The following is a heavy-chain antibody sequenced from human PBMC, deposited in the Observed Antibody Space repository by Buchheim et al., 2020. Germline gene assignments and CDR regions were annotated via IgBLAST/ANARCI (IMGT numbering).Heavy chain of an antibody. CDR3: ARDWDSSDWYGLS. CDR2: IWYDGSNR. D-gene: IGHD6-19*01. J-gene: IGHJ5*02. CDR1: GFTFSSYG. V-gene: IGHV3-33*01. Sequence: QVQLVESGGGVVQPGRSLRLSCAASGFTFSSYGMHWVRQAPGKGLEWVAIIWYDGSNRNYADSVKGRFTISRDNSRNTLYLQMNSLRAEDTAVYYCARDWDSSDWYGLSWGQGTL.